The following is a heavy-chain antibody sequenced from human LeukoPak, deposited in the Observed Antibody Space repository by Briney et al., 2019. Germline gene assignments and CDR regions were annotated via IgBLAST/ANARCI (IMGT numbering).Heavy chain of an antibody. CDR1: GGSISSGDYY. J-gene: IGHJ3*02. CDR2: IYYSGST. CDR3: ARSQIAAAGTEGAFDI. D-gene: IGHD6-13*01. Sequence: SQTLPLTCTVSGGSISSGDYYWSWIRQPPGKGLEWIGYIYYSGSTYYNPSLKSRVTISVDTSKNQFSLKLSSVTAADTAVYYCARSQIAAAGTEGAFDIWGQGTMVTVSS. V-gene: IGHV4-30-4*01.